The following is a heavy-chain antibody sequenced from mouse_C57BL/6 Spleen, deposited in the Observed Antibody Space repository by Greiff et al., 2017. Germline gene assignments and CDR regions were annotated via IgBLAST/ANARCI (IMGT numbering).Heavy chain of an antibody. J-gene: IGHJ4*01. V-gene: IGHV1-69*01. CDR3: ARSMDY. Sequence: VQLQQPGAELVMPWASVKLSCNASGYTFTSYSMHWVKQRPGQGLEWIGEIDPSDSYTNYNQKFKGKSTLTVDNSSSTSYMQLSSLTSEDSAVYYCARSMDYWGQGTSVTVSS. CDR1: GYTFTSYS. CDR2: IDPSDSYT.